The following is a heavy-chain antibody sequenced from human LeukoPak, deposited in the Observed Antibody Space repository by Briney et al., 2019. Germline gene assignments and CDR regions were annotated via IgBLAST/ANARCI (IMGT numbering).Heavy chain of an antibody. CDR1: RDSVSSKRAA. CDR3: ARDYSSGSFDY. CDR2: TYYRSKWYN. D-gene: IGHD6-19*01. Sequence: PSETLSLTCAISRDSVSSKRAAWTWIRQSPSRGPERLGRTYYRSKWYNDYAASVKSRITINPDTSKNQFSLQLNSVTPEDTAVYYCARDYSSGSFDYWGQGTLVTVSS. V-gene: IGHV6-1*01. J-gene: IGHJ4*02.